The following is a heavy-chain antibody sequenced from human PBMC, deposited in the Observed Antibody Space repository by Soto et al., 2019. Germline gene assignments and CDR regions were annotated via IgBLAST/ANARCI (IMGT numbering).Heavy chain of an antibody. CDR1: WDSVSSNSAA. D-gene: IGHD1-7*01. V-gene: IGHV6-1*01. Sequence: SQTRSLTCAISWDSVSSNSAAWNWIRQSPSRGLEWLGRTYYRSRWYNDYAVSVRSRITVNPDTSKNQFSLQLTSVTPEDTAVYYCAGTTSHQWYYMDVWGKGTTVTVSS. J-gene: IGHJ6*03. CDR2: TYYRSRWYN. CDR3: AGTTSHQWYYMDV.